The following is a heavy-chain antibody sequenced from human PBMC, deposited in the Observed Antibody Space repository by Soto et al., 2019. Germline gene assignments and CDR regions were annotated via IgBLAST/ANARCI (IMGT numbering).Heavy chain of an antibody. CDR3: ARGDKNNDYYFDH. Sequence: PSETLSLTCVVSGASISSGDYAWNWVRQPPGKGLERLGYIYNNGGSYYNPSLKSRVTISLDRSQNHFSLRLNSVTAADTALYFCARGDKNNDYYFDHWGQGTLVTVSS. CDR1: GASISSGDYA. D-gene: IGHD3-16*01. J-gene: IGHJ4*02. CDR2: IYNNGGS. V-gene: IGHV4-30-2*01.